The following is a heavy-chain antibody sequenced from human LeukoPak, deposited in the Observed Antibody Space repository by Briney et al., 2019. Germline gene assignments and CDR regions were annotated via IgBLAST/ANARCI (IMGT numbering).Heavy chain of an antibody. CDR3: ARDRKAAAGTGWFDP. V-gene: IGHV1-18*01. D-gene: IGHD6-13*01. J-gene: IGHJ5*02. CDR2: ISAYNGNT. CDR1: GYTFTSYG. Sequence: ASVKVSCKASGYTFTSYGISWVRQAPGQGLEWMGWISAYNGNTNYAQKLQGRGTMTTDTSTSTAYMELRSLRSDDTAVYYCARDRKAAAGTGWFDPWGQGTLVTVSS.